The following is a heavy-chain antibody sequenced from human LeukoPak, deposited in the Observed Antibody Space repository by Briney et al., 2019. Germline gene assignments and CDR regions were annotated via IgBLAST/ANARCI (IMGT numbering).Heavy chain of an antibody. V-gene: IGHV4-39*07. CDR3: ARYNWGRDYYYYGMDV. CDR1: GGSISSSSYY. J-gene: IGHJ6*02. Sequence: SSETLSLTCTVSGGSISSSSYYWGWIRQPPGKGLEWIGSIYYSGSTYYNPSLKSRVTISVDTSKNQFSLKLSSVTAADTAVYYCARYNWGRDYYYYGMDVWGQGTTVTVSS. D-gene: IGHD7-27*01. CDR2: IYYSGST.